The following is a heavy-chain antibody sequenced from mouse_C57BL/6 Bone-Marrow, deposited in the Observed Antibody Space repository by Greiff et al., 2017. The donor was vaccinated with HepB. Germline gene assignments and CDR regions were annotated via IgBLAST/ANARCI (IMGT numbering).Heavy chain of an antibody. V-gene: IGHV1-81*01. CDR1: GYTFTSYG. CDR2: IYPRSGNT. Sequence: QVQLKESGAELARPGASVKLSCKASGYTFTSYGISWVKQRTGQGLEWIGEIYPRSGNTYYNEKFKGKATLTADKSSSTAYMELRSLTSEDSAVYFCARSHYGSSPWFAYWGQGTLVTVSA. J-gene: IGHJ3*01. D-gene: IGHD1-1*01. CDR3: ARSHYGSSPWFAY.